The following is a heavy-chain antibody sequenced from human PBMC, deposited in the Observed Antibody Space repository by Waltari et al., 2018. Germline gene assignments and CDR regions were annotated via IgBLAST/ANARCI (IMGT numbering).Heavy chain of an antibody. V-gene: IGHV4-4*07. Sequence: QVQLQESGPGLVKPSETLSLTCTVSGGSISSYYWSWIRQPAGKGLEWIGRIYTSGSTNYNPSIKSRVTMSVDTSKNQFSLKLSSVTAADTAVYYCARVSIAAAGNWFDPWGQGTLVTVSS. CDR1: GGSISSYY. CDR3: ARVSIAAAGNWFDP. CDR2: IYTSGST. D-gene: IGHD6-13*01. J-gene: IGHJ5*02.